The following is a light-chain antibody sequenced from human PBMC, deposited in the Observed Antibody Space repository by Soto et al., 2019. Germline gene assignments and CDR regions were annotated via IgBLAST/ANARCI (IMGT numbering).Light chain of an antibody. J-gene: IGKJ4*01. V-gene: IGKV3-15*01. CDR3: QHYNNWLGT. CDR2: GAS. Sequence: EIVVTQSPAILSVSPGERVTLSCRASQNVVTNLAWYQQRLGQAPRLLIYGASARATGVPARFSGSGSGPEFFLTISSLQSEDFAVYYCQHYNNWLGTFGGGTKVEIK. CDR1: QNVVTN.